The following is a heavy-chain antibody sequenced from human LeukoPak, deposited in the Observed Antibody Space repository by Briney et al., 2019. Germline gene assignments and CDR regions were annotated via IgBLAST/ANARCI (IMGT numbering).Heavy chain of an antibody. CDR2: MHFSGTT. CDR3: ARHSYGGSYGMDV. V-gene: IGHV4-39*01. D-gene: IGHD3-10*01. CDR1: GVSISSTSYY. J-gene: IGHJ6*02. Sequence: SETLSLTCTVSGVSISSTSYYWGWLRLPPGKGLEWIVSMHFSGTTYYSPSLKSRVTISVDTSKDQFSLSLSSVTAADTAVYYCARHSYGGSYGMDVWGQGTTVTVSS.